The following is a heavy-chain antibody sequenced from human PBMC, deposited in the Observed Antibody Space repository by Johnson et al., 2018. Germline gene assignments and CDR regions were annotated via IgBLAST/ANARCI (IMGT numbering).Heavy chain of an antibody. J-gene: IGHJ3*02. D-gene: IGHD3-9*01. Sequence: VQLVQSGGGVVQPGRSLRLSCAASGFTFNNYGMHWVRQAPGKGLVWVAIIWSAGTTKYYADSVKGRFTLSRDNSKNTLYLQMNSLRAEDTAVYYCAKGGLRYVDWGDVFDIWGQGTMVTVSS. CDR3: AKGGLRYVDWGDVFDI. CDR2: IWSAGTTK. CDR1: GFTFNNYG. V-gene: IGHV3-33*06.